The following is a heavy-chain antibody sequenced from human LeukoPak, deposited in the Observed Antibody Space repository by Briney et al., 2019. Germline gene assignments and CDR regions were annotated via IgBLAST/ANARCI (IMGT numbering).Heavy chain of an antibody. D-gene: IGHD2-15*01. CDR3: ARDCSGGSCYTDPWFDP. V-gene: IGHV1-69*04. CDR1: GGTFSSYA. J-gene: IGHJ5*02. Sequence: SVTVSCTASGGTFSSYAISWVRQAPGQGLEWMGRIIPILGIANYAQKFQGRVTITADKSTSTAYMELSSLRSEDTAVYYCARDCSGGSCYTDPWFDPWGQGTLVTVSS. CDR2: IIPILGIA.